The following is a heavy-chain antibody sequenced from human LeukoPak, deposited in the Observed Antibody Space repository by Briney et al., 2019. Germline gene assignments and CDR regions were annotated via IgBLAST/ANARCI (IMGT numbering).Heavy chain of an antibody. D-gene: IGHD2-15*01. CDR2: INHSGST. J-gene: IGHJ3*02. CDR1: GGSFSGYY. V-gene: IGHV4-34*01. CDR3: ARGGDIVVVVAATGAFDI. Sequence: SETLSLTCAVYGGSFSGYYWSWIRQPPGKGLEWIGEINHSGSTNYNPSLKSRVTISVDTSKNQFSLKLSSVTAADPAVYYCARGGDIVVVVAATGAFDIWGQGTMVTVSS.